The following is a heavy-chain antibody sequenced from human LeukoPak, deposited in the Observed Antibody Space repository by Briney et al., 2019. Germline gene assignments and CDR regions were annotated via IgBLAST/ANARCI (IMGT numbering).Heavy chain of an antibody. Sequence: SETLSLTCAVSGGSISSGGYSWSWIRQPPGKGLEWIGYMYYSGSTNYNPSLKSRVTISVDTSKNQFSLKLSSVTAADTAVYYCARSAGYQLLEGYYYYMDVWGKGTTVTVSS. J-gene: IGHJ6*03. V-gene: IGHV4-61*08. D-gene: IGHD2-2*01. CDR3: ARSAGYQLLEGYYYYMDV. CDR1: GGSISSGGYS. CDR2: MYYSGST.